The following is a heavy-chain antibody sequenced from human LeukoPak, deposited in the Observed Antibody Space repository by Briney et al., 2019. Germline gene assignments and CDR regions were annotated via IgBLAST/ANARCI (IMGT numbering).Heavy chain of an antibody. Sequence: GGSLRLSCAASGFTFSSYAMSWVRQAPGKGLEWVSAISGSGGSTYYADSVKGRFTISRGNSKNTLYLKMNSLRAEDTAVYYCAKDLMITFGGVIVIPGGDYWGQGTLVTVSS. V-gene: IGHV3-23*01. D-gene: IGHD3-16*02. J-gene: IGHJ4*02. CDR2: ISGSGGST. CDR1: GFTFSSYA. CDR3: AKDLMITFGGVIVIPGGDY.